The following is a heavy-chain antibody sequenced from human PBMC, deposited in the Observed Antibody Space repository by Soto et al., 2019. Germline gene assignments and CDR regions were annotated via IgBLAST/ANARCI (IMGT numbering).Heavy chain of an antibody. J-gene: IGHJ5*02. Sequence: WASVKVSCKASGYTFTSYGISWVRQAPGQGLEWMGWISAYNGNTNYAQKLQGRVTMTTDTSTSTAYMELRSLRSDDTAVYYCARGTNIVAIPPNNWFDPWGQGTLVPISS. CDR2: ISAYNGNT. V-gene: IGHV1-18*01. D-gene: IGHD2-15*01. CDR3: ARGTNIVAIPPNNWFDP. CDR1: GYTFTSYG.